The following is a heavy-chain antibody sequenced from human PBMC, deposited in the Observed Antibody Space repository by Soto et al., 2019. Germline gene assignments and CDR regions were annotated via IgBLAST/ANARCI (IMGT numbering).Heavy chain of an antibody. CDR2: IYPGDSDT. V-gene: IGHV5-51*01. CDR3: ARQAYYGSGTDYSDS. Sequence: GESLNISCEPSGYNFISFWIAWVRQMPGKGLEWMGLIYPGDSDTTYSPAFQGQVTISVDRSTKIAYLQWSSLKASDTAMYYCARQAYYGSGTDYSDSWGQGTLVTVSS. D-gene: IGHD3-10*01. J-gene: IGHJ4*02. CDR1: GYNFISFW.